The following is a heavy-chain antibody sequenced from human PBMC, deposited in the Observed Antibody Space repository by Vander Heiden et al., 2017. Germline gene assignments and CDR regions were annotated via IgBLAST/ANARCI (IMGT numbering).Heavy chain of an antibody. CDR2: IKQDGSEK. CDR3: ATYGGNSFDY. Sequence: EVQLVESGGGLVQPGGSLRLSCAASGFTFGTYGMSWVRQAPGKGLEWVANIKQDGSEKYYVDSVKGRFTISRDNAKNSLYLQMNSLRAEDTAVYYCATYGGNSFDYWGQGTLVTVSS. CDR1: GFTFGTYG. J-gene: IGHJ4*02. D-gene: IGHD2-15*01. V-gene: IGHV3-7*01.